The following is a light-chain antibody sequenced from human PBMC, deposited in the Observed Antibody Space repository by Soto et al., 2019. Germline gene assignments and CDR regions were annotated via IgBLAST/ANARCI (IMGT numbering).Light chain of an antibody. CDR1: QSVSSN. Sequence: EIVMTQSPATLSVSPGERATLSCRASQSVSSNLAWYQQKPGQAPRLLIYGASTRATGIPARFSGSGSGTEFTLTISSLQSEDFAVYYCQQYNNWPVTLTFGQGTKVEIK. CDR3: QQYNNWPVTLT. V-gene: IGKV3-15*01. CDR2: GAS. J-gene: IGKJ1*01.